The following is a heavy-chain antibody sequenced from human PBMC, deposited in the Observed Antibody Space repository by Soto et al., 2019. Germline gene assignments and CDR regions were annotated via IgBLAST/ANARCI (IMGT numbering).Heavy chain of an antibody. Sequence: QVQLVQSGAEVKNPGASVKVSCKASGYTFTAYHISWVRQAPGQGLEWMGWINPNSGHTNYAQKFNAWVTMARDTPLSTAYMELSSLRSDDTAVHDCARARQWLRYYYYCLDDWGQGTTVTVSS. V-gene: IGHV1-2*04. J-gene: IGHJ6*02. CDR2: INPNSGHT. CDR3: ARARQWLRYYYYCLDD. D-gene: IGHD6-19*01. CDR1: GYTFTAYH.